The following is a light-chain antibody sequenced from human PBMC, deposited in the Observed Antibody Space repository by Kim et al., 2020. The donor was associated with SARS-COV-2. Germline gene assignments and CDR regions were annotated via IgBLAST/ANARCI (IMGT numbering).Light chain of an antibody. J-gene: IGKJ1*01. CDR3: QHDYNWPGT. CDR1: QNVRDT. CDR2: DVS. V-gene: IGKV3-15*01. Sequence: EIVMTQSPATVSVSPGERATLSCRTSQNVRDTVAWYQQKPGQAPRLLIYDVSTRATGIPARFSGSGSGTDFSLTISSLESEDFAVYYCQHDYNWPGTFVQGTKVNIK.